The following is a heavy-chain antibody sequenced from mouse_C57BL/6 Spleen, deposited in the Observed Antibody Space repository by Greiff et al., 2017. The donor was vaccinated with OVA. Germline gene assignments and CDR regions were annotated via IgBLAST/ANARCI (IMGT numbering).Heavy chain of an antibody. CDR3: AKHYSNPYWYFDV. J-gene: IGHJ1*03. CDR2: IWTGGGT. D-gene: IGHD2-5*01. CDR1: GFSLTSYA. Sequence: VKLVESGPGLVAPSQSLSITCTVSGFSLTSYAISWVRQPPGKGLEWLGVIWTGGGTNYNSALKSRLSISKDNSKSQVFLKMNSLQTDDTARYYCAKHYSNPYWYFDVWGTGTTVTVSS. V-gene: IGHV2-9-1*01.